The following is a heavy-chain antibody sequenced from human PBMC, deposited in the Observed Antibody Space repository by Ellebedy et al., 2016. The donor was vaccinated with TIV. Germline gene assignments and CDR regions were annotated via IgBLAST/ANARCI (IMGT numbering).Heavy chain of an antibody. Sequence: AASVKVSCKASGYTFTGYYMHWVRQAPGQGLEWMGWINPNSGGTNYAQKFQGRVTMTRDTSISTAYMELSRLRSDDTAVYYCARSDYYDSSGWFWTHLEGPNWFDPWGQGTLVTVSS. CDR3: ARSDYYDSSGWFWTHLEGPNWFDP. V-gene: IGHV1-2*02. J-gene: IGHJ5*02. CDR1: GYTFTGYY. D-gene: IGHD3-22*01. CDR2: INPNSGGT.